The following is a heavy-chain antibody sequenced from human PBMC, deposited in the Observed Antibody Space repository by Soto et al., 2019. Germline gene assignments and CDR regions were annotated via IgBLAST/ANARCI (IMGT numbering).Heavy chain of an antibody. CDR1: GCTFTSSG. CDR2: ISAYNGNT. D-gene: IGHD3-3*01. J-gene: IGHJ4*02. CDR3: ARVGDFWSGTKSFDY. V-gene: IGHV1-18*04. Sequence: ASVKVSCKASGCTFTSSGMSWVRQSSGRGLEWMGWISAYNGNTNYAQKLQGRVTMTTDTSTSTAYMELRSLRSDETAVYYCARVGDFWSGTKSFDYWRQ.